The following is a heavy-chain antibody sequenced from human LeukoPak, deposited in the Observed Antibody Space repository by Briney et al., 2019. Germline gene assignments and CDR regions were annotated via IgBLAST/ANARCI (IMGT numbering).Heavy chain of an antibody. CDR3: ARVPYAFDI. Sequence: GGSLRLSCAASEFSVGSNYMTWVRQAPGKGLEWVSSISSSSSYIYYADSVKGRFTISRDNAKNSLYLQMNSLRAEDTAVYYCARVPYAFDIWGQGTMVTVSS. J-gene: IGHJ3*02. V-gene: IGHV3-21*01. CDR1: EFSVGSNY. CDR2: ISSSSSYI.